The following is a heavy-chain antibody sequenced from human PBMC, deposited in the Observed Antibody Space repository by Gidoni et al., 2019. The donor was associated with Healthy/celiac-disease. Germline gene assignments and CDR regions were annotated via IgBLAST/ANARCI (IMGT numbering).Heavy chain of an antibody. CDR1: GCSISSSNW. CDR3: ARRRPIAARLFDY. Sequence: QVQLQESGPGLVKPSGTLSLTCAVSGCSISSSNWWRWVRPPPGKGLEWLGEIYHSGSTNYNPSLKSRVTISVDKSKNQFSLKLSSVTAADTAVYYCARRRPIAARLFDYWGQGTLVTVSS. J-gene: IGHJ4*02. CDR2: IYHSGST. D-gene: IGHD6-6*01. V-gene: IGHV4-4*02.